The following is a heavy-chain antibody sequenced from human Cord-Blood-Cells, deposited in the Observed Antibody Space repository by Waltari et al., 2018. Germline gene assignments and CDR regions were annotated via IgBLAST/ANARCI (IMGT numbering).Heavy chain of an antibody. Sequence: QVTLKESGPVLVKPTETLTLTCTVSGFSLSNARMGVSWIRQPPGKALEWLAHIFSNDEKSYSTSLKSRRTISKDTSKSQVVLTMTNMDPVDTATYYCARIRRSSSWYKDDAFDIWGQGTMVTVSS. CDR2: IFSNDEK. CDR1: GFSLSNARMG. CDR3: ARIRRSSSWYKDDAFDI. V-gene: IGHV2-26*01. J-gene: IGHJ3*02. D-gene: IGHD6-13*01.